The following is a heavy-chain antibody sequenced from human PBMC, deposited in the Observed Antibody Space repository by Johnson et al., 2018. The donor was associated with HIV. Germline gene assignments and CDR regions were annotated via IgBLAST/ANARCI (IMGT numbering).Heavy chain of an antibody. CDR2: ISYDGSNK. J-gene: IGHJ3*02. CDR1: GFTFSSYA. Sequence: QVQLVESGGGVVQPGRSPRLSCAASGFTFSSYAMHWVRQAPGKGLEWVAVISYDGSNKYYAYSVKGRFTISRDNSKNTLYLQMNSLRAEDTAVYYCAIELGLQQMDIWGQGTMVTVSS. V-gene: IGHV3-30-3*01. D-gene: IGHD3-16*01. CDR3: AIELGLQQMDI.